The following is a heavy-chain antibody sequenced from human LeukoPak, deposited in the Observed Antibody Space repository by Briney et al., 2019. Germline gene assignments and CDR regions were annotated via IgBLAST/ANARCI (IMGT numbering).Heavy chain of an antibody. D-gene: IGHD6-19*01. CDR2: IRSKANSYAT. CDR1: GFTFSGSA. CDR3: AKVMGYSSG. Sequence: PGGSLRLSCAASGFTFSGSAMHWVRQASGKGLEWVGRIRSKANSYATAYAASVKGRFTISRDNSKNTLYLQMNSLRAEDTAVYYCAKVMGYSSGCGQGTLVTVSS. J-gene: IGHJ4*02. V-gene: IGHV3-73*01.